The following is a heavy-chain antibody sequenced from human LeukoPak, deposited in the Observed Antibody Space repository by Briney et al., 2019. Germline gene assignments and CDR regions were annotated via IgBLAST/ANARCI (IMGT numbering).Heavy chain of an antibody. D-gene: IGHD1-26*01. J-gene: IGHJ4*02. Sequence: PGGSLRLSCAASGFTFSSFSMNWVRQAPGKGLEWVAVISYDGNNKYYADSVKGRFNISRDNSKNTLYLQMNSLRAEDTAIYYCARDLEGWELPNFDYWGQGTLVTVSS. V-gene: IGHV3-30*03. CDR3: ARDLEGWELPNFDY. CDR2: ISYDGNNK. CDR1: GFTFSSFS.